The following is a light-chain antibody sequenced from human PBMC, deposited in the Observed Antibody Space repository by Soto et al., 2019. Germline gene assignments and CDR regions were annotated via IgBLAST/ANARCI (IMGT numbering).Light chain of an antibody. CDR3: QHRATWPPSVT. J-gene: IGKJ4*01. CDR1: QSVGNF. V-gene: IGKV3-11*01. CDR2: DVS. Sequence: EIVLTQSPATLSLSPRARATLSCRASQSVGNFLTWYQQKPGQAPRLLISDVSKRATGIPARFSGSESGTDFTLTLMKLEPEDFAVYYCQHRATWPPSVTFGGGT.